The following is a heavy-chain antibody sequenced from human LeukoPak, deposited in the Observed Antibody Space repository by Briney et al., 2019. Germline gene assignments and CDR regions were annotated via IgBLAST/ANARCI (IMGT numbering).Heavy chain of an antibody. CDR3: AREVGATKSTTGVDY. Sequence: GASVKVSCKASGGTFSSYAISWVRQAPGQGLERMGGIIPIFGTANYAQKFQGRVTMTRDMSTSTVYMELSSLRSEVTAVYYCAREVGATKSTTGVDYWGQGTLVTVSS. V-gene: IGHV1-69*05. CDR1: GGTFSSYA. D-gene: IGHD1-26*01. J-gene: IGHJ4*02. CDR2: IIPIFGTA.